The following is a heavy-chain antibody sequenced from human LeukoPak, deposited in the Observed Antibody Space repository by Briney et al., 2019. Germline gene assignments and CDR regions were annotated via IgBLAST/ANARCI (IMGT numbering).Heavy chain of an antibody. J-gene: IGHJ4*02. CDR3: ARAYCSSTSCSNFDY. Sequence: GGSLRLSCAASGFTFSSYAMHWVRQAPGKGLEYVSAISSNGGSTYYANSVKGRFTISRDNSKNTLYLQMGSLRAEDMAVYYCARAYCSSTSCSNFDYWGQGTLVTVSS. CDR2: ISSNGGST. V-gene: IGHV3-64*01. D-gene: IGHD2-2*01. CDR1: GFTFSSYA.